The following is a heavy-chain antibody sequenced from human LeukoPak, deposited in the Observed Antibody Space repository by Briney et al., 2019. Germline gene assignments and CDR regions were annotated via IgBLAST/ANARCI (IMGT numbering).Heavy chain of an antibody. CDR1: GGSISSGDYS. CDR3: ARTYYYGSGGETGFDY. Sequence: SETLSLTCTVSGGSISSGDYSWSWIRQPPGKGLEWIGYIYYSGSTYYNPSLKSRVTISVDTSKNQFSLKLSSVTAADTAVYYCARTYYYGSGGETGFDYWGQGTLVTVSS. J-gene: IGHJ4*02. CDR2: IYYSGST. D-gene: IGHD3-10*01. V-gene: IGHV4-30-4*01.